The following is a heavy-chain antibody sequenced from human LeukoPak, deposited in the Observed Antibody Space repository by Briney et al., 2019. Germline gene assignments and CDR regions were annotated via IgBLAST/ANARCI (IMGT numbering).Heavy chain of an antibody. D-gene: IGHD1-26*01. V-gene: IGHV5-51*01. CDR1: GYRFTSYW. J-gene: IGHJ3*02. Sequence: KHGESLKISCKGSGYRFTSYWIGWVRQMPGKDLEWMGIIYPGDSDTIYSPSFQGQVTISADKSTSTANLQWSSLKASDTAMYYCARSGGNYYSIWGQGTMVTVSS. CDR3: ARSGGNYYSI. CDR2: IYPGDSDT.